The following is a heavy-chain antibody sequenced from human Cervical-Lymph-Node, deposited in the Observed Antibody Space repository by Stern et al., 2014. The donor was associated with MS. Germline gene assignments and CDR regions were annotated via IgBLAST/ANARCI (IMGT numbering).Heavy chain of an antibody. D-gene: IGHD3-10*01. CDR2: IGSRGDII. J-gene: IGHJ4*02. V-gene: IGHV3-11*01. CDR1: GFTFSAYY. Sequence: QLVQSGGGLVKPGESLRLSCQASGFTFSAYYMSWIRQAPGKGLEWISFIGSRGDIIYYADSVRGRFTISRDNAKNSLYLQLNSLRAEDTAVYYCVRAGGSKDDYWGQGTLVTVSS. CDR3: VRAGGSKDDY.